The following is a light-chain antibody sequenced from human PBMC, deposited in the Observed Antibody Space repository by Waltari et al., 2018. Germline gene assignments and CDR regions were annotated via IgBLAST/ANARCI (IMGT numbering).Light chain of an antibody. J-gene: IGKJ2*01. Sequence: DIVMTQSPDSLAVSLGERATINCTSSQTVLYSYNKKNYLAWYQQNPGQPPKLLIYWASTRQSGVPDRFSGSGSGTDFTLTISSLQTEDVALYYCQQYYSIPYTFGQGTKLEVK. V-gene: IGKV4-1*01. CDR2: WAS. CDR3: QQYYSIPYT. CDR1: QTVLYSYNKKNY.